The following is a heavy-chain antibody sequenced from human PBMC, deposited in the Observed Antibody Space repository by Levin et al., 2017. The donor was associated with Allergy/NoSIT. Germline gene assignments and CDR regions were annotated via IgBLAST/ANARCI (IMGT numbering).Heavy chain of an antibody. CDR3: ARGGWGFTFWYFDV. CDR1: GFTFSNYN. V-gene: IGHV3-33*05. J-gene: IGHJ2*01. D-gene: IGHD2-21*01. Sequence: GGSLRLSCAASGFTFSNYNMNWVRQAPGKGLEWLAAVSYDGSYKYYTDSVKGRFTISRDNSKNTLYLQMNSLRVEDTDTAVYYCARGGWGFTFWYFDVWGGGTLVTVSS. CDR2: VSYDGSYK.